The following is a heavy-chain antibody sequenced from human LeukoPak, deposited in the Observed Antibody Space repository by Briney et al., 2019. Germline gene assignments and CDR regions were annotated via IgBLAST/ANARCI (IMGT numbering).Heavy chain of an antibody. J-gene: IGHJ5*02. Sequence: ASVKVSCKASGYTFTSYYMHWVRQAPGQGLEWMGRINPNSGGTNYAQKFQGRVTMTRDTSISTAYMELSRLRSDDTAVYYCARVVPAAIRAPNNWFDPWGQGTLVTVSS. CDR2: INPNSGGT. CDR3: ARVVPAAIRAPNNWFDP. V-gene: IGHV1-2*06. CDR1: GYTFTSYY. D-gene: IGHD2-2*02.